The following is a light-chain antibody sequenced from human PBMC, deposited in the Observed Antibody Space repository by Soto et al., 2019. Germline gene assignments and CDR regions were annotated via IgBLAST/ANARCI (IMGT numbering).Light chain of an antibody. V-gene: IGKV1-5*01. CDR3: QQYDSYSYP. J-gene: IGKJ2*01. Sequence: IQMTQSPSTLSASVGDRVTITCRASQTIGNWLAWYEQKTGKAPKLLIYDASSLERGVPSRFSGSRSGTEFTLTISSLQPDDFATYYCQQYDSYSYPFGEGTKLEIK. CDR1: QTIGNW. CDR2: DAS.